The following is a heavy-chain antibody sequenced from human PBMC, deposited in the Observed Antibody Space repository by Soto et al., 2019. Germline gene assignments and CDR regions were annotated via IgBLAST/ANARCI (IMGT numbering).Heavy chain of an antibody. V-gene: IGHV3-33*01. J-gene: IGHJ4*02. CDR2: IWYDGSNK. CDR1: GFTFSNYG. D-gene: IGHD3-10*01. Sequence: PGGSLRLSCAASGFTFSNYGMHWVRQAPGKGMEWVAVIWYDGSNKYYADSVKGRFTISKDNSQNTLYLQMNSLRADDTAVYYCAIDRGRFDSGSSYFDYWGQGTLVIVSS. CDR3: AIDRGRFDSGSSYFDY.